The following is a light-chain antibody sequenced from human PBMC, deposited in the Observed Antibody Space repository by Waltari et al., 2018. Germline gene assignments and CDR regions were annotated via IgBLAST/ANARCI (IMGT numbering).Light chain of an antibody. CDR1: SSDVGGYNY. V-gene: IGLV2-14*03. CDR2: DVS. CDR3: SSYTSTSTLL. J-gene: IGLJ2*01. Sequence: QSALTQPSSVSGSPGQSVTISCTGTSSDVGGYNYVSWYQQHPGKAPKLVIYDVSKRPAGVSNRFSGSKSGNTASLTISGLQAEDEADYFCSSYTSTSTLLFGGGTKVTAL.